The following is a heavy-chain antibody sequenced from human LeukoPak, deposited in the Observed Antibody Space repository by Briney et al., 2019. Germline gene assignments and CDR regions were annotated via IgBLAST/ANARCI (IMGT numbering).Heavy chain of an antibody. D-gene: IGHD3-22*01. Sequence: GGSLRLSCAPSGFTFRSHGTHWVRQSPRKGVEWGATISYDGSYKYHADSVKGRFTISRDNYKDTLFLQMNSLRAEDRAVDYCAKGLLDRSGYGKNDYWGRGTLVTVSS. CDR2: ISYDGSYK. V-gene: IGHV3-30*18. CDR3: AKGLLDRSGYGKNDY. J-gene: IGHJ4*02. CDR1: GFTFRSHG.